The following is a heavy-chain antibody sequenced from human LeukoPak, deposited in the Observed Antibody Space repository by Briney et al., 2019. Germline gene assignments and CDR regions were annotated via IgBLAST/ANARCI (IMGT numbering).Heavy chain of an antibody. J-gene: IGHJ4*02. D-gene: IGHD3-22*01. CDR1: GGTFSSYA. Sequence: SVKVSCKASGGTFSSYAISWVRQAPGQGLEWMGGIIPIFGTANYAQKFQGRVTITADESTSTAYMELSSLRSEDTAVYYCARSEAYFYDSSCYYPFYYWGQGTLVTVSS. V-gene: IGHV1-69*13. CDR3: ARSEAYFYDSSCYYPFYY. CDR2: IIPIFGTA.